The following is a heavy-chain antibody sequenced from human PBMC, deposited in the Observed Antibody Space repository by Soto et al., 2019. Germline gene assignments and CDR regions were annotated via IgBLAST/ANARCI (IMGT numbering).Heavy chain of an antibody. J-gene: IGHJ6*02. V-gene: IGHV1-69*13. CDR3: ARHVLPCSASNCYGIDV. CDR2: IIPIFGTA. Sequence: ASVKVSCKASGGTFSSYAISWVRQAPGQGLEWMGGIIPIFGTANYAQKFQGRVTITADESTSTAYMELSSLRSEDTAVYYCARHVLPCSASNCYGIDVWGQGTTVTVSS. CDR1: GGTFSSYA.